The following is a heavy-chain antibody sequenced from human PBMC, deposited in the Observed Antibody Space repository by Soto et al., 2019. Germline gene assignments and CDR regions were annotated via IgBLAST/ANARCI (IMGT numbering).Heavy chain of an antibody. CDR2: INSDGSST. D-gene: IGHD3-10*01. Sequence: EVQLVESGGGLVQPGGSLRLSCAASGFTFSSYWMHWVRQAPGKGLVWVSRINSDGSSTSYADSYADSVKGRFTISRDNAKNTLYLKMNSLRAEDTAVYYCARDRLGGFDYWGQGTLVTVSS. J-gene: IGHJ4*02. V-gene: IGHV3-74*01. CDR3: ARDRLGGFDY. CDR1: GFTFSSYW.